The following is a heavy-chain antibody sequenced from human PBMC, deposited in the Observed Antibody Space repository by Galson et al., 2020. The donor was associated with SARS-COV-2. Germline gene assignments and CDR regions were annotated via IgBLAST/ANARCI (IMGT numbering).Heavy chain of an antibody. CDR1: GFTFSNYW. Sequence: GGSLRLSCAASGFTFSNYWMHWVRQAPGKGLVWVSRIKSDGSSAIYADSVKGRFTISRDNAKNTLYLQMNSLGAEDTDVYYCARETIRYYFDYWGQGTLVTVSS. V-gene: IGHV3-74*01. CDR2: IKSDGSSA. CDR3: ARETIRYYFDY. J-gene: IGHJ4*02.